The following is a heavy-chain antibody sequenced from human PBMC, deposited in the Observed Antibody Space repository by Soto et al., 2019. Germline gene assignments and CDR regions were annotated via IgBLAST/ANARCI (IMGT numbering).Heavy chain of an antibody. CDR3: GRDSPPRAS. J-gene: IGHJ5*02. Sequence: QVQLVQSGAEVRKPGASVKVSCKASVYTFTSYASSWVRQAPGRGLEWMGWISAYNGNTNYAQNLQVRVTMTTDTSTSTAYMEPRSLRSDDTAVDFCGRDSPPRASWAQGTLVTVSS. CDR2: ISAYNGNT. V-gene: IGHV1-18*01. CDR1: VYTFTSYA.